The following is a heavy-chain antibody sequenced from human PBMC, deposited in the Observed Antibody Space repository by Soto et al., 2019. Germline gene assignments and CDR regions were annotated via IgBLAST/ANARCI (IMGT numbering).Heavy chain of an antibody. J-gene: IGHJ6*02. CDR3: ARSNRRQQLVLGSVMDV. CDR2: IIPIFGTA. D-gene: IGHD6-13*01. Sequence: SVKVSCKASGGTFSSYAISWVRQAPGQGLEWMGGIIPIFGTANYAQKFQGRVTITADESTSTAYMELSSLRSEDTAVYYCARSNRRQQLVLGSVMDVWGQGTTVTVSS. V-gene: IGHV1-69*13. CDR1: GGTFSSYA.